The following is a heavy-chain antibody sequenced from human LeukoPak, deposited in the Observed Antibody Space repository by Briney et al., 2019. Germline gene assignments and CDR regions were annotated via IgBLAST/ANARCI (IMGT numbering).Heavy chain of an antibody. D-gene: IGHD2-2*01. CDR1: GFTFSSYG. V-gene: IGHV3-33*01. CDR3: TTDPLIVYCSSTSCSYYYYGMDV. Sequence: QPGGSLRLSCAASGFTFSSYGMHWVRQAPGKGLEWVAVIWHDGSNKYYADSVKGRFTISRDNSKNTLYLQMNSLRAEDTAVYYCTTDPLIVYCSSTSCSYYYYGMDVWGQGTTVTVSS. CDR2: IWHDGSNK. J-gene: IGHJ6*02.